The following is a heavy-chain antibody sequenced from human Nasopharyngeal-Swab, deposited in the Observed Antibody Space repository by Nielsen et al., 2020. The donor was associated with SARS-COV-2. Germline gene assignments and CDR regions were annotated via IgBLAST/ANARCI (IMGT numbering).Heavy chain of an antibody. J-gene: IGHJ6*03. CDR2: IYYSGST. V-gene: IGHV4-59*01. D-gene: IGHD3-22*01. Sequence: WIRQPPGKGLEWIGYIYYSGSTNYNPSLKSRVTISVDTSKNQFSLKLSSVTAADTAVYYCASRLGDYDSRSNYYNYYYMDVWGKGTTVTVSS. CDR3: ASRLGDYDSRSNYYNYYYMDV.